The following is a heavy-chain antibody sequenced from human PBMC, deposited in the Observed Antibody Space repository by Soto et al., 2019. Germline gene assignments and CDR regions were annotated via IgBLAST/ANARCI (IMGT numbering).Heavy chain of an antibody. J-gene: IGHJ5*02. CDR1: GDSVSSNSAA. D-gene: IGHD2-21*01. Sequence: KQSQTLSLTCAISGDSVSSNSAAWNWIRQSPSRGLEWLGRTYYRSKWYNDYAVSVKSRITINPDTSKNQFSLQLNSVTPEDTAVYYCARSSPFKYSRQSRPPVGNWFDPWGQGTLVTVSS. CDR2: TYYRSKWYN. CDR3: ARSSPFKYSRQSRPPVGNWFDP. V-gene: IGHV6-1*01.